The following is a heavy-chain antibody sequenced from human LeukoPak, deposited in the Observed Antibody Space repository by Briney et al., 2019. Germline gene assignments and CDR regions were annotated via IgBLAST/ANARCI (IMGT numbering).Heavy chain of an antibody. CDR3: AKDRYTTSSPRFDY. CDR2: IGGSSTNK. D-gene: IGHD6-6*01. CDR1: GFTSTTYA. J-gene: IGHJ4*02. V-gene: IGHV3-23*01. Sequence: RGSLRLSCAASGFTSTTYAMSWVRPAPEDGLEWVSGIGGSSTNKNYADCVKGRFTISRDKSENTLYLQMSSLRAEDTAVYYCAKDRYTTSSPRFDYWGQGTLVTVSS.